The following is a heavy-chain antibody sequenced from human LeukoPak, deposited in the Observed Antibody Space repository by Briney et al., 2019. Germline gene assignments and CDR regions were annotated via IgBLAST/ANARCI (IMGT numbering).Heavy chain of an antibody. CDR1: GYTFTSYG. CDR3: VTRDSGCWI. D-gene: IGHD6-19*01. CDR2: ISAYNGNT. Sequence: ASVKVSCKASGYTFTSYGISWVRQAPGQGLEWMGWISAYNGNTNYAQKLQGRVTMTTDTSTSTAYMAPRSLRSDGTAVYCCVTRDSGCWIWGQGTLVTVSS. V-gene: IGHV1-18*01. J-gene: IGHJ4*02.